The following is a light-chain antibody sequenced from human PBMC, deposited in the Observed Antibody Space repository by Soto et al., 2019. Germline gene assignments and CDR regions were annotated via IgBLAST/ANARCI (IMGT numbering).Light chain of an antibody. Sequence: DIQMTHSPSTLSASVVDIVTITCRASQSISNWLAWYQQKPGKAPKLLIYAASTLQSGVPSRFSGSGSGTDFTLTISCLQSEDFATYYCQQYYSYPFWKFGQGTKVDIK. CDR1: QSISNW. CDR3: QQYYSYPFWK. V-gene: IGKV1-5*01. J-gene: IGKJ1*01. CDR2: AAS.